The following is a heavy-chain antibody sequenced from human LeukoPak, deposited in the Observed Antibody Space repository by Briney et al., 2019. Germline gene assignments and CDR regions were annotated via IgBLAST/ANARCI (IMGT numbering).Heavy chain of an antibody. CDR3: AKDQGAGYYYDSSGYYPFLNYYYGMDV. CDR2: ISGSGGST. D-gene: IGHD3-22*01. CDR1: GFTFSSYA. J-gene: IGHJ6*02. Sequence: GGSLRLSCAASGFTFSSYAMSWVRQAPGKGLEWVSAISGSGGSTYYADCVKGRFTISRDNSKNTLYLQMNSLRAEDTAVYYCAKDQGAGYYYDSSGYYPFLNYYYGMDVWGQGTTVTVSS. V-gene: IGHV3-23*01.